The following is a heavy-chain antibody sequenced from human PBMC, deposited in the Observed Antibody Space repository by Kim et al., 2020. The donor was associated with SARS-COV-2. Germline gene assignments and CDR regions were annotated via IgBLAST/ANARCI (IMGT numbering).Heavy chain of an antibody. CDR2: IIPIFGTA. J-gene: IGHJ4*02. CDR1: GGTFSSYA. CDR3: AVEDPPPYDYIWGSYRWNNFDY. V-gene: IGHV1-69*13. Sequence: SVKVSCKASGGTFSSYAISWVRQAPGQGLEWMGGIIPIFGTANYAQKFQGRVTITADESTSTAYMELSSLRSEDTAVYYCAVEDPPPYDYIWGSYRWNNFDYWGQGTLVTVSS. D-gene: IGHD3-16*02.